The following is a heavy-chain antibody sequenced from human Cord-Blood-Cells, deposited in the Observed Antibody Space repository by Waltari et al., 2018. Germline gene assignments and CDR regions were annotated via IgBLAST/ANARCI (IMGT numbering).Heavy chain of an antibody. CDR3: AREDYGGNMYYFDY. Sequence: QVQLVESGGGVVQPGRSLRLSCAASGFTFSSSGIHRVPKAPGKGREWVTVIWYNGSNKYYADSVKGRFTISRDNSKNTLYLQMNSLRAEDTAVYYCAREDYGGNMYYFDYWGQGTLVTVSS. V-gene: IGHV3-33*01. CDR2: IWYNGSNK. J-gene: IGHJ4*02. CDR1: GFTFSSSG. D-gene: IGHD2-15*01.